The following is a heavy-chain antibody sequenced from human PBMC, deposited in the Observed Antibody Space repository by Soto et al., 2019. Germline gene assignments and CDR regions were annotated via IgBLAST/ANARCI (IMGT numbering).Heavy chain of an antibody. CDR1: GYIFTAYS. CDR2: VNPSGGST. V-gene: IGHV1-46*01. CDR3: AREENCSDGICYSEYFQR. J-gene: IGHJ1*01. Sequence: ASVKVSCKSSGYIFTAYSMHWVRQAPGQGLEWMGVVNPSGGSTNYAQKFQGRITMTRDTSTRTVYMDLGSLTSEDTAVYYCAREENCSDGICYSEYFQRWGQGTLVTVSS. D-gene: IGHD2-15*01.